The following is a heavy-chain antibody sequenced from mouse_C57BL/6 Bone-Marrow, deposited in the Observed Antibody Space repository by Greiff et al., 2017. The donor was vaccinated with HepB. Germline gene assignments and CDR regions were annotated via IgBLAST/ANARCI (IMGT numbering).Heavy chain of an antibody. J-gene: IGHJ4*01. CDR2: ISSGGSYT. CDR3: ARQSYVRYAMDY. V-gene: IGHV5-6*01. Sequence: EVHLVESGGDLVKPGGSLKLSCAASGFTFSSYGMSWVRQTPDKRLEWVATISSGGSYTYYPDSVKGRFTISRDNAKNTLYLQMSSLKSEDTAMYYCARQSYVRYAMDYWGQGTSVTVSS. D-gene: IGHD1-1*01. CDR1: GFTFSSYG.